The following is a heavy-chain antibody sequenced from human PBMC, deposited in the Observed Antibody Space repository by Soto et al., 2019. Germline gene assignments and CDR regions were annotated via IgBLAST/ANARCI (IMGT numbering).Heavy chain of an antibody. CDR2: ISGSGGST. CDR1: GFTFSSYA. V-gene: IGHV3-23*01. J-gene: IGHJ4*02. CDR3: AKGRDGDDY. Sequence: EVQLLESGGGLVQPGGSLRLSCAASGFTFSSYAMRWVRQAPGKGLEWVAAISGSGGSTYYADSVKGRFTISRDNSKITLYRQMNSLRAEDTAVYYCAKGRDGDDYWGQGTLGTFAS.